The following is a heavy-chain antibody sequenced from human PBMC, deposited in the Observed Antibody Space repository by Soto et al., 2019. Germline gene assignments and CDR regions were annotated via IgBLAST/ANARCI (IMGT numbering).Heavy chain of an antibody. V-gene: IGHV3-66*01. CDR3: ARDYPPAAVPFDY. D-gene: IGHD6-13*01. Sequence: EVQLVESGGGLVQPGGSLRLSCAASGFTVSSNYMSWVRRAPGKGLEWVSVIYSGGSTYYADSVKGRFTISRDNSKNTLYLQMNSLRAEDTAVYYCARDYPPAAVPFDYWGQGTLVTVSS. J-gene: IGHJ4*02. CDR2: IYSGGST. CDR1: GFTVSSNY.